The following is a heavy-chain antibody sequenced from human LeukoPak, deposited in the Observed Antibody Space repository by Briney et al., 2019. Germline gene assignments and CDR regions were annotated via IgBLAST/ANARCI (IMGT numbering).Heavy chain of an antibody. CDR3: ARVGLYHDSSKELTH. J-gene: IGHJ4*02. CDR2: IYYSGST. D-gene: IGHD3-22*01. Sequence: PSETLSLTCTVSGGSISSYYWSWIRQPPGKGLEWIGYIYYSGSTNYNPSLKSRVTISVDTSKNQFSLKLSSVTAADTAVYYCARVGLYHDSSKELTHWGQGTLVTVSS. CDR1: GGSISSYY. V-gene: IGHV4-59*01.